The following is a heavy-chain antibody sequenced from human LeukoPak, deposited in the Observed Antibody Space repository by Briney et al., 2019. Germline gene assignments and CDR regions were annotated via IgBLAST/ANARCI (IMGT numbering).Heavy chain of an antibody. V-gene: IGHV4-59*01. CDR2: IYYSGST. CDR3: AKTIVEMATIKAFDI. Sequence: SETLSLTCTVSGGSISTYYWSWIRQPPGKGLEWIGYIYYSGSTNYNPSLKSRVTISVDTSKNQFSLKLSSVTAADTAVYYCAKTIVEMATIKAFDIWGQGTMVTVS. CDR1: GGSISTYY. D-gene: IGHD5-24*01. J-gene: IGHJ3*02.